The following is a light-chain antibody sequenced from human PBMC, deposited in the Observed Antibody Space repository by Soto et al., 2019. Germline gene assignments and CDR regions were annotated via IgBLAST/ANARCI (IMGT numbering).Light chain of an antibody. Sequence: DIQMTQSPSTLSASVGXRVTITCRASQSISSWLAWYQQKPGKAPKILIYDASSLESGVPSRFSGSGSGTEFTLTISSLQPDDLATYYCQQYHIYSGTFGQGTKVDIK. V-gene: IGKV1-5*01. CDR1: QSISSW. J-gene: IGKJ1*01. CDR3: QQYHIYSGT. CDR2: DAS.